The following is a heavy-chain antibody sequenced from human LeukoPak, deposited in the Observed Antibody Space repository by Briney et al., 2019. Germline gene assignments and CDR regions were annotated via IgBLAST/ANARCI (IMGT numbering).Heavy chain of an antibody. Sequence: GGSLRLSCAASGFAFSTYWMHWVRHAPGKGPVWVSRISPDGRDTIYADSVKGRFTMSRDNDKNTLYLQLSSLRAEDTAVSYCVRAVAGKGCIDYWGQGTLVTVSS. CDR3: VRAVAGKGCIDY. D-gene: IGHD6-19*01. V-gene: IGHV3-74*01. CDR2: ISPDGRDT. J-gene: IGHJ4*02. CDR1: GFAFSTYW.